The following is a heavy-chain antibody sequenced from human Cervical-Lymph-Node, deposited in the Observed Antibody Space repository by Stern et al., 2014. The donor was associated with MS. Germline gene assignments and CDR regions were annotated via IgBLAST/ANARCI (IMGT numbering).Heavy chain of an antibody. CDR2: INPKRGGT. CDR3: TRALRIADRPSPGGHWFDP. J-gene: IGHJ5*02. Sequence: VQLVESGAEVEKPGASVKVSCKASGYIFTDYYLHWVRQAPGPGLEGMGRINPKRGGTSDAQSFQGRVTLTRDTSITTAYMDLSRLTSDDTAVYYCTRALRIADRPSPGGHWFDPWGQGTLVIVSS. CDR1: GYIFTDYY. V-gene: IGHV1-2*02. D-gene: IGHD6-6*01.